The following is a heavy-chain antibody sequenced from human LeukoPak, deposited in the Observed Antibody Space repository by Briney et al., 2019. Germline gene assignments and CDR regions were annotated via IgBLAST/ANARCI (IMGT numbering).Heavy chain of an antibody. V-gene: IGHV4-39*01. Sequence: SEALSLTCTVSGGSISSSSYYWGWIRHPPRKWLEWIGCIYYSVSTYYNPSLKSRVTISVDTSKMQFSMKLGSVTAAYTAVYYCARLGCCGRWGRETLVAVSS. CDR2: IYYSVST. D-gene: IGHD3-16*01. CDR3: ARLGCCGR. CDR1: GGSISSSSYY. J-gene: IGHJ4*02.